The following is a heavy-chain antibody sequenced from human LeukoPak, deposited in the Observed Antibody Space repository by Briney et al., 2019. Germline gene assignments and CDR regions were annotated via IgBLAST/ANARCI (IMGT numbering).Heavy chain of an antibody. CDR3: ARDQIIVVATFDI. J-gene: IGHJ3*02. D-gene: IGHD2-15*01. V-gene: IGHV3-23*01. Sequence: GGSLRLSCAASGFTFSSYAMSWVRQAPGKGLEGVSGISDSGGSTYYADSVKGRFTISRDNSKNTLYLQMNSLRAEDTAVYYCARDQIIVVATFDIWGQGTMVTVSS. CDR1: GFTFSSYA. CDR2: ISDSGGST.